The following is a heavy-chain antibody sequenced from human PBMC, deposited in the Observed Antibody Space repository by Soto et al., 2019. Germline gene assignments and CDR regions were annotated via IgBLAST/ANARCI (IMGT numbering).Heavy chain of an antibody. D-gene: IGHD3-22*01. Sequence: PGGSLRLSCAASGFTFTSFAVSWARQAPGKGLEWVSAISGSGGATYYADSVKGRFTVSRDNSRNTVYLQVDSLRVEDTAVYHCARHYYDSSGYPRLVFDYWGQGTLVTVSS. J-gene: IGHJ4*02. CDR3: ARHYYDSSGYPRLVFDY. CDR2: ISGSGGAT. V-gene: IGHV3-23*01. CDR1: GFTFTSFA.